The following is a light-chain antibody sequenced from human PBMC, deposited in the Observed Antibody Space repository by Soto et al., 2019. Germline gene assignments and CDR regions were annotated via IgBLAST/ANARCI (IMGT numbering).Light chain of an antibody. J-gene: IGKJ2*01. Sequence: IVLTQSSATPSVTPRERATFSCRVSKSIRNNLFWYQQKSGQAPRLLTYGASTRATGIPARFSGSGSGTEFTLTISSLQSEDFAVYYCQQYDNWPPYTFGQGTKV. CDR3: QQYDNWPPYT. CDR2: GAS. V-gene: IGKV3-15*01. CDR1: KSIRNN.